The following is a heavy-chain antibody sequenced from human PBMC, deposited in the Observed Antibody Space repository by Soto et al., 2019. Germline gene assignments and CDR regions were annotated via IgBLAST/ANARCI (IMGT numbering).Heavy chain of an antibody. CDR2: VSGSSGSK. V-gene: IGHV3-23*01. J-gene: IGHJ4*02. D-gene: IGHD1-7*01. CDR3: AKDWCSGTTCYCLEN. CDR1: GCTFSSYA. Sequence: EVQLLESGGGLVQPGGSLRLSCAASGCTFSSYAMSWVRQAPGKGLEWVSSVSGSSGSKSYADSVKGRFTISRDNSKSTVYLQMNSLRAEDTAVYFCAKDWCSGTTCYCLENWGQGTLVTVSS.